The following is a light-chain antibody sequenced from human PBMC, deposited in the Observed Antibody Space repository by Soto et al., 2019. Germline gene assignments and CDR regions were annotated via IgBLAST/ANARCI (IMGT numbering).Light chain of an antibody. V-gene: IGKV3-20*01. J-gene: IGKJ4*01. CDR1: QSVSSSY. CDR3: QHYRTS. Sequence: EIVLSQSPGTLSLSPGERATLSCRASQSVSSSYLAWYQQKPGQAPRQLIYGASSRATGIPDRFSGSGSGTDFTLTITRLEPADFAVYYCQHYRTSFGGGTRLEIK. CDR2: GAS.